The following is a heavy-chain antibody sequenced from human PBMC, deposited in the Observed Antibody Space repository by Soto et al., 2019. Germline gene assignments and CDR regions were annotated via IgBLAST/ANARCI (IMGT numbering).Heavy chain of an antibody. CDR1: GYTLTELS. CDR3: ATGGNCSSTSCYPEAFDI. D-gene: IGHD2-2*01. CDR2: FDPEDGET. J-gene: IGHJ3*02. V-gene: IGHV1-24*01. Sequence: ASVKVSCKVSGYTLTELSMHWVRQAPGKGLEWMGGFDPEDGETIYAQKFQGRVTMTEDTSTDTAYMELSSLRSEDTAVYYCATGGNCSSTSCYPEAFDIWGQGTMVTVSS.